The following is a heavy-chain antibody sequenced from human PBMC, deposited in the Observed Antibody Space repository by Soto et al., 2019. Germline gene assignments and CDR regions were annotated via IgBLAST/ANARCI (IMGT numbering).Heavy chain of an antibody. CDR1: GFNFSSYG. CDR2: IWYDGSNK. CDR3: AASGSYNLYFDY. J-gene: IGHJ4*02. Sequence: PGGSLRLSCAASGFNFSSYGMPWVRQAPGKGLEWVAVIWYDGSNKYYADSVKGRFTISRDNSKNTLYLQMNSLRAEDTAVYYCAASGSYNLYFDYWGQGTLVTVSS. V-gene: IGHV3-33*01. D-gene: IGHD1-26*01.